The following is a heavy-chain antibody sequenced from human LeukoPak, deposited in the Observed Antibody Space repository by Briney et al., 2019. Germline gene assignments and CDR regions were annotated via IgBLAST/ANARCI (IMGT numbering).Heavy chain of an antibody. V-gene: IGHV3-74*01. CDR1: GFTFSNYW. Sequence: PGGSLRLSCAASGFTFSNYWMQWVRQAPGKGLAWVSHINSDGSHTTYADSVKGRFTISRDKVKNTVYLHMNTLRAEDTAVYYCARDDVVSRTGLGDSWGQGTLVTVSA. CDR2: INSDGSHT. D-gene: IGHD5/OR15-5a*01. CDR3: ARDDVVSRTGLGDS. J-gene: IGHJ4*02.